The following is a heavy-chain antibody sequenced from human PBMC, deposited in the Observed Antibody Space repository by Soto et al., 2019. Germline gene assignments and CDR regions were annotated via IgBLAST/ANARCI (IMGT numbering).Heavy chain of an antibody. J-gene: IGHJ4*01. Sequence: SVKVSCKASGGTLSSYTCCWLRQVPGHGLEWMVGFNHMLATAIYALKFHGRLTITAAESTIVAYMELGKTRCEDKAVYFCERRASYGDYGAYWG. V-gene: IGHV1-69*13. CDR1: GGTLSSYT. D-gene: IGHD4-17*01. CDR2: FNHMLATA. CDR3: ERRASYGDYGAY.